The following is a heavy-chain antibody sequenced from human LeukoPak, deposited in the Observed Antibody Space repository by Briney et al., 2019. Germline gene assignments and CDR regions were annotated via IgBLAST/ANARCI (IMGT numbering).Heavy chain of an antibody. V-gene: IGHV3-30-3*01. D-gene: IGHD2/OR15-2a*01. Sequence: PGGSLRLSCAASGFTFNTYAMNWVRQAPGKGLEWVAVISYDGSNEKYAESVRGRFTISRDNSNNMVFLQMNSLRNGDTAVYFCARSPEGVRILGIDRWGQGTLVTVSS. CDR1: GFTFNTYA. J-gene: IGHJ5*02. CDR3: ARSPEGVRILGIDR. CDR2: ISYDGSNE.